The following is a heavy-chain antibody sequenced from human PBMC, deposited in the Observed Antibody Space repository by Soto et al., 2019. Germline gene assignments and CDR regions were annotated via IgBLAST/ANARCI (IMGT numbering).Heavy chain of an antibody. Sequence: GESLKISCRASGYTFTKNWIGWVRQLPGKGLGWVGIVYPGDSDTRYSPSFRGQVTMSVDKSISTAYLQWRSLEASDTATYYCARQFCTSTDCSMSFDFWGLGTQVTVSS. CDR3: ARQFCTSTDCSMSFDF. CDR2: VYPGDSDT. V-gene: IGHV5-51*01. CDR1: GYTFTKNW. D-gene: IGHD2-21*02. J-gene: IGHJ4*02.